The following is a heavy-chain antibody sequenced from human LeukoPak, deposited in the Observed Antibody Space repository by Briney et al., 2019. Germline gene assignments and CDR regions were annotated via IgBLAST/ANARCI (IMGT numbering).Heavy chain of an antibody. CDR3: ARDQDSSGWSVGFDP. V-gene: IGHV3-48*03. CDR1: GFTFSSYE. Sequence: PGGSLRLSCAASGFTFSSYEVNWVRQAPGKGLEWVSYISSSGSTIYYADSVKGRFTISRDNAKNSLYLQMNSLRAEDTAVYYCARDQDSSGWSVGFDPWGQGTLVTVSS. CDR2: ISSSGSTI. J-gene: IGHJ5*02. D-gene: IGHD6-19*01.